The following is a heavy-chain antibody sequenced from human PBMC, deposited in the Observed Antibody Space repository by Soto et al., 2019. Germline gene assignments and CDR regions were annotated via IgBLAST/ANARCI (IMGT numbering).Heavy chain of an antibody. D-gene: IGHD3-22*01. V-gene: IGHV1-69*13. Sequence: SVKVSCKASGGTFSSYAISWVRQAPGQGLEWMGGIIPIFGTANYAQKFQGRVTITADESTSTAYMELSSLRSEDTAVYYCARLPSAGYYYDSSGYQQTRRDYWGQGTLVTVSS. CDR1: GGTFSSYA. J-gene: IGHJ4*02. CDR3: ARLPSAGYYYDSSGYQQTRRDY. CDR2: IIPIFGTA.